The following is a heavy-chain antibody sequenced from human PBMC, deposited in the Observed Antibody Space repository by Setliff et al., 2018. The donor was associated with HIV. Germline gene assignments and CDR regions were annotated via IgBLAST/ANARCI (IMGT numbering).Heavy chain of an antibody. V-gene: IGHV3-33*06. CDR3: VKDVVKFWSGSGALDF. CDR1: GFTFSNYA. Sequence: GGSLRLSCAASGFTFSNYAMSWVRQAPGKGLEGVALIWYDASKKEYADSVKGRFNILRDDSKKTVDLQMNSLRADDTAVYYCVKDVVKFWSGSGALDFWGPGTLVTVSS. CDR2: IWYDASKK. J-gene: IGHJ4*02. D-gene: IGHD3-3*01.